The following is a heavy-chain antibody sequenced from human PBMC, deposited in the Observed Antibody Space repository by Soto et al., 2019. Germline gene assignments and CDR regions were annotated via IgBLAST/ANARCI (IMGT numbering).Heavy chain of an antibody. Sequence: SETMPLTWAVSGGYISSGGYSWSWIRQPPGKGLEWIGYIYHSGSTYYNPSLKSRVTISVDRSKNQFSLKLSSVTAADTAVYYCASLRSGWGIDYWGQGTLVTVSS. CDR1: GGYISSGGYS. V-gene: IGHV4-30-2*01. CDR2: IYHSGST. J-gene: IGHJ4*02. D-gene: IGHD6-19*01. CDR3: ASLRSGWGIDY.